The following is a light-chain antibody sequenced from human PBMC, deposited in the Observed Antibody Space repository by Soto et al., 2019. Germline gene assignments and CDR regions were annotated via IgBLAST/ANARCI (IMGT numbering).Light chain of an antibody. CDR3: CSYAGNSGV. J-gene: IGLJ3*02. Sequence: QPASVSGSPGQSIIISCTGTSSDVGSYNFVSWYQQHPGKAPKLMIYEVSKRPSGVSNRFSGSKSGNTASLTISGLQPEDEADYYCCSYAGNSGVFGGGTKLTVL. CDR1: SSDVGSYNF. V-gene: IGLV2-23*02. CDR2: EVS.